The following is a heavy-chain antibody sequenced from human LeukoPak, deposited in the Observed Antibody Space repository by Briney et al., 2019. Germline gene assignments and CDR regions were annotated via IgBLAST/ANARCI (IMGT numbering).Heavy chain of an antibody. CDR3: AREDWNSVGGSRSYYVYLFDY. J-gene: IGHJ4*02. D-gene: IGHD3-10*01. CDR1: GYTFTSYG. Sequence: ASVKVSCKASGYTFTSYGISWVRQAPGQGLEWMGWISAYNGNTNYAQKLQGRVTMTTDTSTSIDYMELRSLRSDGTAVYYCAREDWNSVGGSRSYYVYLFDYWGQGTLVTVSS. V-gene: IGHV1-18*01. CDR2: ISAYNGNT.